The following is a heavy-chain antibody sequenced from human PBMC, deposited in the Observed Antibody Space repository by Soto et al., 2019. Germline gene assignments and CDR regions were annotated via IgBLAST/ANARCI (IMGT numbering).Heavy chain of an antibody. CDR3: ARERPIDNSSGYPYPDRKFYY. Sequence: ASVKVSCKASGYTFTSYGISWVRQAPGQGLEWMGWISAYNSNTNYAQKLQGRVTMTTDTSTSTAYMELRSLRSDDTAVYYCARERPIDNSSGYPYPDRKFYYWGQGTLVTVSS. CDR2: ISAYNSNT. CDR1: GYTFTSYG. V-gene: IGHV1-18*01. J-gene: IGHJ4*02. D-gene: IGHD3-22*01.